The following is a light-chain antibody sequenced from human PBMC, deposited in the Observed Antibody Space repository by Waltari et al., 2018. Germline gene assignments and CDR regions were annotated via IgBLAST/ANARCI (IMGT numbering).Light chain of an antibody. CDR1: IFGSKY. CDR3: QVWDSSTDHPA. J-gene: IGLJ2*01. CDR2: YDS. V-gene: IGLV3-21*01. Sequence: SYDLTQPPSVSLSPGKTARNTCGGDIFGSKYVYWYQQKPAQAPVLVIYYDSERSSGIPERFSGSKSGNTATLTISGVEAGDEADYYCQVWDSSTDHPAFGGGTRLTVL.